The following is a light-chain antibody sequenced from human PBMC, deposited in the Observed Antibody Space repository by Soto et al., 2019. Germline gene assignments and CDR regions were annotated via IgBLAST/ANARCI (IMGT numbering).Light chain of an antibody. CDR2: GAS. CDR1: QSVSSN. Sequence: EIVMTQSPATLSVSPGERATLSCRASQSVSSNLAWYQQKPGQAPRLLIYGASTRATGIPARFSGSGSGTEFTLTISSLPSEDFAVYYCQQYNNWPPRVTFGPGTKVDIK. CDR3: QQYNNWPPRVT. V-gene: IGKV3-15*01. J-gene: IGKJ3*01.